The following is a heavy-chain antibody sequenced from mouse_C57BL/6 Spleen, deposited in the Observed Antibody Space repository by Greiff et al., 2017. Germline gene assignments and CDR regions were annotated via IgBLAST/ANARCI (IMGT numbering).Heavy chain of an antibody. CDR1: GFNFSDYY. CDR3: ARDGYYGDYYAMDY. V-gene: IGHV5-16*01. CDR2: INYDGSST. J-gene: IGHJ4*01. Sequence: DVQLVESEGGLVQPGSSMKLSCTASGFNFSDYYMAWVRQVPEKGLEWVANINYDGSSTYYLDSLKSRFIISRDNAKNILYLQMSSLKSEDTATYYCARDGYYGDYYAMDYWGQGTSVTVSS. D-gene: IGHD2-13*01.